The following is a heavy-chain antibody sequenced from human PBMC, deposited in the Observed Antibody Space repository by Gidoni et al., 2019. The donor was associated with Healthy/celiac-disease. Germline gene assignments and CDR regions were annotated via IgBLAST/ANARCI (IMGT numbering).Heavy chain of an antibody. CDR1: GFTFDDYT. Sequence: EVQLVESGGVVVQPGESLRLSCAASGFTFDDYTMHWVRQAPGKGLEWVSLISWDGGSTYYADSVKGRFTISRDNSKNSLYLQMNSLRTEDTALYYCAKDRASPYSSMGYYGMDVWGQGTTVTVSS. J-gene: IGHJ6*02. D-gene: IGHD6-13*01. CDR2: ISWDGGST. V-gene: IGHV3-43*01. CDR3: AKDRASPYSSMGYYGMDV.